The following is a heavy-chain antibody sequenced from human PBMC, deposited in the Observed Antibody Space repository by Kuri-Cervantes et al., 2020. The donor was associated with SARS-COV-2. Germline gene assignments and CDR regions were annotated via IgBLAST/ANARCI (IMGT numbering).Heavy chain of an antibody. CDR3: AREMWVAVAGNPQGFDY. CDR1: GFTFSSYA. CDR2: ISYDGSNK. V-gene: IGHV3-30-3*01. D-gene: IGHD6-19*01. Sequence: LSLTCAASGFTFSSYAMHWVRQAPGKGLEWVAVISYDGSNKYYADSVKGRFTISRDNSKNTLYLQMNSLRAEDTAVYYCAREMWVAVAGNPQGFDYWGQGTLDTVSS. J-gene: IGHJ4*02.